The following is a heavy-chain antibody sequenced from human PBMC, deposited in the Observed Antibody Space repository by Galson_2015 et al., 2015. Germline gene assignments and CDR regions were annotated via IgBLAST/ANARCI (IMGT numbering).Heavy chain of an antibody. D-gene: IGHD2-21*01. CDR1: GDSVSSNSAA. CDR2: TYYRSKWYN. J-gene: IGHJ4*02. CDR3: ARRGGENDGLDY. Sequence: CAISGDSVSSNSAAWNWIRQSPSRGLEWLGRTYYRSKWYNDYAVSVKSRITINSDTSKNQFSLQLTSVTPEDTAVYYCARRGGENDGLDYWGQGTLVTVSS. V-gene: IGHV6-1*01.